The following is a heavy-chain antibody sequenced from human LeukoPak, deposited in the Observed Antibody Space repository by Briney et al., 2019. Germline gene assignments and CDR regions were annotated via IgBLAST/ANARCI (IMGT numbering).Heavy chain of an antibody. D-gene: IGHD3-10*01. Sequence: ASVKVSCKASGYTFTSYGISWVRQAPGQGLEWMGWISAYNGNTNYAQKLQGRVTMTTDPSTSTAYMELRSLRSDDTAVYYCARDPLDYYGSGSYHLGGANWFDPWGQGTLVTVSS. J-gene: IGHJ5*02. CDR1: GYTFTSYG. CDR3: ARDPLDYYGSGSYHLGGANWFDP. CDR2: ISAYNGNT. V-gene: IGHV1-18*01.